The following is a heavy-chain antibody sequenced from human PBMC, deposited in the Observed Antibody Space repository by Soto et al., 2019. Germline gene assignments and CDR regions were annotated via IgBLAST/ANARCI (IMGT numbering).Heavy chain of an antibody. CDR2: ISYDGSNK. CDR1: GFTFSSYG. V-gene: IGHV3-30*18. CDR3: AKDLMTGNGGEATYYYCGMDV. Sequence: QVQLVESGGGVVQPGRSLRLSCAASGFTFSSYGMHWVRQAPGNGLEWVAVISYDGSNKYYEDSVKGRFTISRDNSNSTLYLEMTSRRAEDKAVYYCAKDLMTGNGGEATYYYCGMDVWGLGSTETVSS. D-gene: IGHD3-16*01. J-gene: IGHJ6*02.